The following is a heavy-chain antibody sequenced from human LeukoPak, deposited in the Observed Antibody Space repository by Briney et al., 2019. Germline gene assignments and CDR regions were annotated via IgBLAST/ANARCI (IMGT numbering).Heavy chain of an antibody. J-gene: IGHJ4*02. D-gene: IGHD6-19*01. V-gene: IGHV4-4*07. CDR1: CGSISSYY. CDR2: IYISGST. Sequence: SETLSLTCTVSCGSISSYYWSWIRQPAGKGLEWIGRIYISGSTNYNPSLKSRVTMSVDTSKNQFSLKLSSVTAADTAVYYCAGSMAVAGLSFDYWGQGTLVTVSS. CDR3: AGSMAVAGLSFDY.